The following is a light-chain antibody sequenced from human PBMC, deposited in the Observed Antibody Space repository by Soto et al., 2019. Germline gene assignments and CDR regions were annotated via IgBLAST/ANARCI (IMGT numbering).Light chain of an antibody. CDR2: EAS. CDR1: QSVSSY. Sequence: EIVSTQSPATLSLSPGERATLSCRASQSVSSYLAWYQQKPGQAPRLLIYEASNRATGIPARFSGSGSGTDFTLTISSLEPEDFAVYYCQQRSNWPPSWTFGQGTKVEIK. J-gene: IGKJ1*01. V-gene: IGKV3-11*01. CDR3: QQRSNWPPSWT.